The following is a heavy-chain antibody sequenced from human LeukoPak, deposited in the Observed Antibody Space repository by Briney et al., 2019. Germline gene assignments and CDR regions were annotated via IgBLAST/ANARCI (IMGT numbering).Heavy chain of an antibody. CDR1: GYTFISYY. J-gene: IGHJ4*02. Sequence: GASVKVSCKASGYTFISYYIHWMRQAPGQGLEWMGRINPSGGSTSYAQKFQGRVTMTRDMSTSTVYMELSRLRSEDTAVYYCARGELSGYNAYFDNWGQGTLVTVSS. V-gene: IGHV1-46*01. CDR3: ARGELSGYNAYFDN. D-gene: IGHD5-24*01. CDR2: INPSGGST.